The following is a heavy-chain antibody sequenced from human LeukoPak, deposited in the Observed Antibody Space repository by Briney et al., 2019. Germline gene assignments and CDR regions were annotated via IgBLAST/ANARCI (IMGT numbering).Heavy chain of an antibody. V-gene: IGHV3-23*01. J-gene: IGHJ4*02. CDR1: GFTFSSYA. CDR3: AKALGITMVRGVERYFDY. D-gene: IGHD3-10*01. CDR2: ISGSGGST. Sequence: GGSLRLSCAASGFTFSSYAMSWVRQAPGKGLEWVSAISGSGGSTYYADSVKGRFTISRDNSKNTLYLQMNSLRAEDTAVYYCAKALGITMVRGVERYFDYWGQGTLVTVPS.